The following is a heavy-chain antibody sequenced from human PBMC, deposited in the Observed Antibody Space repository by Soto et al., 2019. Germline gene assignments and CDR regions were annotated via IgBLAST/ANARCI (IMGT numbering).Heavy chain of an antibody. V-gene: IGHV3-30*18. CDR3: AKSVRATVTSYYVDY. J-gene: IGHJ4*02. CDR1: GFTFSSYG. Sequence: GGSLRLSCAASGFTFSSYGMHWVRQAPDKGLEWVAVISYDGSNKYYADSVKGRFTISRDNSKNTLYLQMNSLRAEDTAVYYCAKSVRATVTSYYVDYWGQGTLVTVSS. D-gene: IGHD4-17*01. CDR2: ISYDGSNK.